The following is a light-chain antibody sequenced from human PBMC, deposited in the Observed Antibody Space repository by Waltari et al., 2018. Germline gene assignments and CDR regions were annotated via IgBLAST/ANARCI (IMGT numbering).Light chain of an antibody. V-gene: IGLV2-23*02. Sequence: QSALTQPASVSGSPGQSITISCPGTSSDVGRYNLVSWYQQHPGKAPNLMIYEVSKRPSGVSNRFSGSKSGNTASLTISGLQAEDEADYYCCSYAGSSTFAFWVFGGGTKLTVL. CDR3: CSYAGSSTFAFWV. CDR2: EVS. CDR1: SSDVGRYNL. J-gene: IGLJ3*02.